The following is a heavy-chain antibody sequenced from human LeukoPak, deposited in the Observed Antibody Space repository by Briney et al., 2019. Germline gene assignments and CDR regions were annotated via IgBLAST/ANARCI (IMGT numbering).Heavy chain of an antibody. CDR3: ARRYSSGFYYFDY. Sequence: SETLSLTCSDYGGSFSGYYWTWIRQPPGKGLEWIGEIDHSESANHSPSLKSRLSMSVDTSKSQFSLRLNSVTAADTATYYCARRYSSGFYYFDYWGQGALVTVSS. J-gene: IGHJ4*02. CDR2: IDHSESA. D-gene: IGHD6-19*01. V-gene: IGHV4-34*01. CDR1: GGSFSGYY.